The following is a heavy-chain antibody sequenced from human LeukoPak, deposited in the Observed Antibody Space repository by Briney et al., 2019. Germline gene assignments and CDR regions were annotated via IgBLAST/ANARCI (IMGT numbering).Heavy chain of an antibody. CDR3: ARDPLPVAGNNWFDP. D-gene: IGHD6-19*01. Sequence: PSETLSLTCTVSGYSISSGYCRGWIRQPPRKGMERTGSIYHSETTYYYPSLKSRVTISVDTSKNQFSLKLSSVTTADTAVYYCARDPLPVAGNNWFDPWGQGTLVTVSS. J-gene: IGHJ5*02. CDR1: GYSISSGYC. V-gene: IGHV4-38-2*02. CDR2: IYHSETT.